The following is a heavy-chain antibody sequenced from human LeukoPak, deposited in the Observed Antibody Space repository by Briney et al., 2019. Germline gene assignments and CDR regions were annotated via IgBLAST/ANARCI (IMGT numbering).Heavy chain of an antibody. V-gene: IGHV4-30-2*01. CDR3: ARAPRKDFWSGSSAPDY. J-gene: IGHJ4*02. CDR2: IYHSGST. Sequence: SETLSLTCTVSGGSISSGGYYWSWIRQPPGKGLEWIGYIYHSGSTYYNPSLKSRVTISVDTSKNQFSLKLSSVTAADTAVYYCARAPRKDFWSGSSAPDYWGQGTLVTVSS. D-gene: IGHD3-3*01. CDR1: GGSISSGGYY.